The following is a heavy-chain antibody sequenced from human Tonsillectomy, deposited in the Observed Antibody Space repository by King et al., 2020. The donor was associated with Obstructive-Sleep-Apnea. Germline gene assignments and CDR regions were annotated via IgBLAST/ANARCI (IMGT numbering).Heavy chain of an antibody. J-gene: IGHJ4*02. CDR1: GSSINSGDY. D-gene: IGHD1-14*01. CDR3: ASEGTFREVRREFEY. Sequence: QLQESGPGLLKPSETLSLTCTVSGSSINSGDYWGWIRQPPGKGLEWVGTIYHGGSTFYSPSLKSRVTMSVDTSKNQFSLKLTSVTATDTAVYYCASEGTFREVRREFEYWGQGTLVTVSS. CDR2: IYHGGST. V-gene: IGHV4-38-2*02.